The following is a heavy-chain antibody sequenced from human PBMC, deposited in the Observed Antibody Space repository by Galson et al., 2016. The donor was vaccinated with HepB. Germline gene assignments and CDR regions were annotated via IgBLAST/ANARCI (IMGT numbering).Heavy chain of an antibody. Sequence: CQASGYTFTNYDINWVRLATGQGLEWVGWMSPYSGKAGYAQKFQGRVTMTRDTSTSTAYMELRSLRSEDTATYFCARGRVGVAGTPFYWGQGSLVTVSS. D-gene: IGHD6-19*01. J-gene: IGHJ4*02. CDR3: ARGRVGVAGTPFY. V-gene: IGHV1-8*01. CDR1: GYTFTNYD. CDR2: MSPYSGKA.